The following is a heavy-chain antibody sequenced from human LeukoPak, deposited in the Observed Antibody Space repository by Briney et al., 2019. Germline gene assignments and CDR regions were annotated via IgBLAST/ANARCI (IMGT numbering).Heavy chain of an antibody. CDR3: ASLPIAVAGTGNYMDV. D-gene: IGHD6-19*01. J-gene: IGHJ6*03. Sequence: GGSLRLSCAASGFTFSSYAMRWVRQAPGKGLEWVSSISSSSSYIYYADSVKGRFTISRDNAKNSLYLQMNSLRAEDTAVYYCASLPIAVAGTGNYMDVWGKGTTVTVSS. CDR1: GFTFSSYA. CDR2: ISSSSSYI. V-gene: IGHV3-21*01.